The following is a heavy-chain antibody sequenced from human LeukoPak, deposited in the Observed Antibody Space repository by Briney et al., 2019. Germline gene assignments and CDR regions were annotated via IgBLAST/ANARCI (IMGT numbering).Heavy chain of an antibody. CDR1: GGSISNYY. J-gene: IGHJ5*02. D-gene: IGHD5/OR15-5a*01. CDR2: IYYSGST. Sequence: PSETLSLTCTVSGGSISNYYWSWIRQPPGKGLEWIGNIYYSGSTNYNPSLKSRVTISVDTSKIQFSLKLSSVTAADTAVYYCARGRLKGFDPWGQGTLVTVSS. CDR3: ARGRLKGFDP. V-gene: IGHV4-59*12.